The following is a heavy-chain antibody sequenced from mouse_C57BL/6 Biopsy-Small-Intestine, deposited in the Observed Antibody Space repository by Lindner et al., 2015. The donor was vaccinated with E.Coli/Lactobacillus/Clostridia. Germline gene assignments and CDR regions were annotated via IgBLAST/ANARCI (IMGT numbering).Heavy chain of an antibody. J-gene: IGHJ3*01. CDR3: ARLGREGFAY. CDR2: INPNCFAT. Sequence: VQLQESGPELVKPGASVKISCKASGYSFTDYNMNWVKQNNEKSLEWIGVINPNCFATTYNQKFEGKATLTVDQSSSTAYMQLNSLTSEDSAVYYCARLGREGFAYWGQGTLVTVSA. V-gene: IGHV1-39*01. CDR1: GYSFTDYN. D-gene: IGHD4-1*01.